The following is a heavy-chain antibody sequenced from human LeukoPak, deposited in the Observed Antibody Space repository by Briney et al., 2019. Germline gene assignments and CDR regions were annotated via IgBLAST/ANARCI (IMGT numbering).Heavy chain of an antibody. CDR2: IYYSGST. J-gene: IGHJ3*02. Sequence: PSETLSLTCTVSGGSISSGDYYWSWIRQPPGKGLEWIGYIYYSGSTYYNPSLKSRVTISVDTSKNQFSLKLSSVTAADTAVYYCARVHSDFWSGYYTDHRAFDIWGQGTMVTVSS. CDR3: ARVHSDFWSGYYTDHRAFDI. V-gene: IGHV4-30-4*08. CDR1: GGSISSGDYY. D-gene: IGHD3-3*01.